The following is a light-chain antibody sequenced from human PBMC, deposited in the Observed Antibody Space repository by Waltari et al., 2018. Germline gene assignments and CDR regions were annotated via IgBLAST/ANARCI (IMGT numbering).Light chain of an antibody. CDR2: EDN. CDR1: VLSKKY. J-gene: IGLJ2*01. CDR3: FSTDITGNQGF. Sequence: SSELTQAPSVSVSPGQTARITCSGDVLSKKYSYWYQQKSGQAPGLVSYEDNKRPSGIPERFSGSSSGTMATLTISGALMEDEGDYYCFSTDITGNQGFFGGGTKLTVL. V-gene: IGLV3-10*01.